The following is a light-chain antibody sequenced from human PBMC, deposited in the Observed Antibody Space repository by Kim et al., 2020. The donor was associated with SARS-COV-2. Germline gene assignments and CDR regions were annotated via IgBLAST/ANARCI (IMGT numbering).Light chain of an antibody. V-gene: IGLV1-47*01. J-gene: IGLJ2*01. CDR3: AAWDDSLSGRGVV. Sequence: RVTISGSGSSSNIGSNYVYWYQQLPGTAPTLLIYRNNQRPSGVPDRFSGSKSGTSASLAISGLRSEDVADYYCAAWDDSLSGRGVVFGGGTQLTVL. CDR2: RNN. CDR1: SSNIGSNY.